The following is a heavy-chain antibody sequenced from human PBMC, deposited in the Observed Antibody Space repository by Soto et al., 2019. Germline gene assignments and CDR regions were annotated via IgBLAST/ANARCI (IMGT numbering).Heavy chain of an antibody. CDR1: GFTFRSFV. V-gene: IGHV3-30*19. CDR2: TSYDGSNT. Sequence: QVQLVESGGGVVQPGTSLRLSCVGSGFTFRSFVIHWVRQAPGKGLEWVALTSYDGSNTYYDDSVKGRFTISRDNSRNTVDLQMASLRLEDTALYYCARWGTTGGLDVWGQGPLVSVSS. J-gene: IGHJ4*02. D-gene: IGHD3-16*01. CDR3: ARWGTTGGLDV.